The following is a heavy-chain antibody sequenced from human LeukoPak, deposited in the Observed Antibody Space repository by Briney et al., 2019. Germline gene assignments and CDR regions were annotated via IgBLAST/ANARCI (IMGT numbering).Heavy chain of an antibody. CDR2: IYPGDSDT. CDR3: AAAWYYDFWSGFPKAGFDY. J-gene: IGHJ4*02. V-gene: IGHV5-51*01. Sequence: GESLKISCKGSGYSFTSYWIGWVRQMPGKGLEWMGIIYPGDSDTRYSPSFQGQVTISADKSISTAYLQWSSLKASDTAIYYCAAAWYYDFWSGFPKAGFDYWGQGTLVTVSS. CDR1: GYSFTSYW. D-gene: IGHD3-3*01.